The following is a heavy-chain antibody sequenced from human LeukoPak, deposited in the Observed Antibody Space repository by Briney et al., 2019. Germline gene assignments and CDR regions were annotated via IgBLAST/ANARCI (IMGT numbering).Heavy chain of an antibody. V-gene: IGHV3-23*01. D-gene: IGHD3-16*02. CDR1: GFTFSSYA. J-gene: IGHJ4*02. Sequence: PGGSLRLSCAASGFTFSSYAMSWVRQAPGKGLEWVSAISGSGGSTYYADSVKGRFTISRDNSENTLYLQMNSLRAEDTAVYYCAKDSDYVWGSYRYPPYYDYWGQGTLVTVSS. CDR2: ISGSGGST. CDR3: AKDSDYVWGSYRYPPYYDY.